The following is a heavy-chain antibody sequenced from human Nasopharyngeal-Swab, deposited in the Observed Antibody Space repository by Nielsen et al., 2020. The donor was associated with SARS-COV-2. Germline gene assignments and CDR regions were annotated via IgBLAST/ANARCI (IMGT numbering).Heavy chain of an antibody. Sequence: GESLKISCAASGFTFSSYAMHWVRQAPGKGLEWVAVISYDGNNKYYADSVKGRFTISRDNSKNTLYLQMNSLRAEDTAVYYCARDPGGGNVREDAFDIWGQGTMVTVSS. J-gene: IGHJ3*02. CDR2: ISYDGNNK. CDR1: GFTFSSYA. D-gene: IGHD4-23*01. CDR3: ARDPGGGNVREDAFDI. V-gene: IGHV3-30-3*01.